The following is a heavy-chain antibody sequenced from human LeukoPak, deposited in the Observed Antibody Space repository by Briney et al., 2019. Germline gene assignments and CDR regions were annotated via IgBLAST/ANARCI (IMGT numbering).Heavy chain of an antibody. CDR1: GGSISSGGYY. J-gene: IGHJ4*02. Sequence: SQTLSLTCTVSGGSISSGGYYWSWIRQHPGKGLEWIGEINHSGSTNYNPSLKSRVTISVDTSKNQFSLKLSSVTAADTAVYYCARSKALRYYYDSSGNPDYWGQGTLVTVSS. CDR2: INHSGST. CDR3: ARSKALRYYYDSSGNPDY. V-gene: IGHV4-31*03. D-gene: IGHD3-22*01.